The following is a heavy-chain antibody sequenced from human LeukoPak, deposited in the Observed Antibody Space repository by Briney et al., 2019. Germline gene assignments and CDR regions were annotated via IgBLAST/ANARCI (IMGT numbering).Heavy chain of an antibody. CDR3: ARERMAGTLYYYYYYYMDV. CDR1: GYTFTSYV. J-gene: IGHJ6*03. Sequence: GASVKVSCKASGYTFTSYVISWVRQAPGQGLEWMGRIIPIFGTANYAQKFQGRVTITTDESTSTAYMELSSLRSEDTAVYYCARERMAGTLYYYYYYYMDVWGKGTTVTVSS. D-gene: IGHD6-19*01. V-gene: IGHV1-69*05. CDR2: IIPIFGTA.